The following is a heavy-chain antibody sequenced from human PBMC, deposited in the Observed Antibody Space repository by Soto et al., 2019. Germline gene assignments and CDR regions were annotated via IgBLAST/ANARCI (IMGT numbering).Heavy chain of an antibody. V-gene: IGHV1-69*01. Sequence: QVQLVQSGAEVKKPGSSVKVSCKASGGTFSSYAISWVRQAPGQGLEWMGGIIPISDTPNYAQKFQGRVTITADESTRTAYLELSSLRSEDTAVYYCARSQGSSTSLEIYYYYYYGMDVWGQGTTVNVSS. J-gene: IGHJ6*02. CDR1: GGTFSSYA. CDR3: ARSQGSSTSLEIYYYYYYGMDV. D-gene: IGHD2-2*01. CDR2: IIPISDTP.